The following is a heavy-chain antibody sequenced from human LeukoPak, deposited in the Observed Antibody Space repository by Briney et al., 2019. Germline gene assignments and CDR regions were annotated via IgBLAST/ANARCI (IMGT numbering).Heavy chain of an antibody. CDR2: IYYSGTT. J-gene: IGHJ6*02. V-gene: IGHV4-31*03. D-gene: IGHD2-2*01. CDR1: GGSISSGTYY. Sequence: SETLSLTCTVSGGSISSGTYYWGWIRQLPGKGLEWIGYIYYSGTTYYNPSLKSRVTISVDTSKNQFSLKLSSVTAADTAVYYCARDSAVVVPAAIFDYYYYGMDVWGQGTTVTVSS. CDR3: ARDSAVVVPAAIFDYYYYGMDV.